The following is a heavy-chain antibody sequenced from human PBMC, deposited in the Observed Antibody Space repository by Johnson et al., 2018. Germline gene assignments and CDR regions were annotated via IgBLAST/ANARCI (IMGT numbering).Heavy chain of an antibody. CDR1: GFPFSSYW. D-gene: IGHD1-1*01. CDR3: GSTSRGMSVDF. V-gene: IGHV3-7*01. J-gene: IGHJ4*02. CDR2: IKTDGSET. Sequence: VQLVESGGGLVQXGGSLRLSCAASGFPFSSYWMSWVRQAPGKGLEWVAHIKTDGSETYYVDPVRGRFTISRDNAKNSVYLQMSSLRAEDTAVYYCGSTSRGMSVDFWCQGTVVIVSS.